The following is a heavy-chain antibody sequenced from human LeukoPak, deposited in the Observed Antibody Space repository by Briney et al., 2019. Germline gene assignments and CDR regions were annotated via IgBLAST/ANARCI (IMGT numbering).Heavy chain of an antibody. Sequence: SETLSLTCTVSGGSISSYYWSWIRRPAGKGLEWIGRIYTSGSTNYNPSLKSRVTMSVDTSKNQFSLKLSSVTAADTAVYYCARVAAAGSYYYYYMDVWGKGTTVTVSS. CDR3: ARVAAAGSYYYYYMDV. J-gene: IGHJ6*03. CDR1: GGSISSYY. CDR2: IYTSGST. V-gene: IGHV4-4*07. D-gene: IGHD6-13*01.